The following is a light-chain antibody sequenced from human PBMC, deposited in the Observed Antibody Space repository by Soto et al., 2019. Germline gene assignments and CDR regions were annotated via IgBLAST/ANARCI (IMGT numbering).Light chain of an antibody. CDR3: SSYAGNNIHYV. V-gene: IGLV2-8*01. CDR2: EVS. CDR1: SIDVGGYNY. J-gene: IGLJ1*01. Sequence: QSALTQPPSASGSAGQSVTISCTGTSIDVGGYNYVSWYQQHPGQAPKLMIYEVSKRPSGAPDRFSVSKSGNTASLTVSGLQAVDEAEYYCSSYAGNNIHYVFGTGTKLTVL.